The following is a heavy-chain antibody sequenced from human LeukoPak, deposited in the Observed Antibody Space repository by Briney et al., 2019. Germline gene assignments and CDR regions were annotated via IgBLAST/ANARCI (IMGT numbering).Heavy chain of an antibody. J-gene: IGHJ4*02. D-gene: IGHD2-15*01. V-gene: IGHV1-18*01. CDR2: ISAYNGNT. CDR1: GYTFTTYG. CDR3: ASGYCSGGSCYGLLDY. Sequence: ASVKVSCKASGYTFTTYGISWVRQAPGQGLDWMGWISAYNGNTNYAQKLQGRVTMTTDTSTKTAYMELRSLRSDDTAVYYCASGYCSGGSCYGLLDYWGQGTLVIVSS.